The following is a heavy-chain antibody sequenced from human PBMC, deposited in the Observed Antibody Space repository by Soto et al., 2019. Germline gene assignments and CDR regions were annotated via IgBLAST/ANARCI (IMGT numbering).Heavy chain of an antibody. CDR1: GYTFTGYY. J-gene: IGHJ5*02. D-gene: IGHD4-17*01. CDR3: ARDFGGYGDGGGNWFDP. CDR2: INPNSGGT. Sequence: ASVKVSCKASGYTFTGYYMHWVRQAPGQGLEWMGWINPNSGGTNYAQKFQGRVTMTRDTSISTAYMELSRLRSDDTAVYYCARDFGGYGDGGGNWFDPWGQGTLVTVYS. V-gene: IGHV1-2*02.